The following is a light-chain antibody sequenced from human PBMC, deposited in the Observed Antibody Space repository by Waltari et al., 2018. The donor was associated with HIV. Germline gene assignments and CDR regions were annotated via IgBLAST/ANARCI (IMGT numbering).Light chain of an antibody. CDR2: SGT. CDR1: SANIGSRYD. Sequence: SVLTQPPSVSGAPGGRITISCTGRSANIGSRYDVHWYQPPPGTAPRLLIYSGTNRPSGVSDRFSGSKSGTSASLAITGLQAEDEADYYCQSYDTSLSAWVFGGGTRLTVL. J-gene: IGLJ3*02. V-gene: IGLV1-40*01. CDR3: QSYDTSLSAWV.